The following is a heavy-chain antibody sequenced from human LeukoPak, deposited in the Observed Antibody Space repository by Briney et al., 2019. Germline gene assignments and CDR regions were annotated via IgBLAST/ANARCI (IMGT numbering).Heavy chain of an antibody. Sequence: SETLSLTCTVSGGSISSYHWSWIRQSPGKGLEWIGYIYYSGSTNYNPSLKSRVTISVDTSKNQFSLKLSSVTAADTAVYYCARAGGYYYDSSGYPAGNFDYWGQGTLVTVSS. CDR3: ARAGGYYYDSSGYPAGNFDY. J-gene: IGHJ4*02. D-gene: IGHD3-22*01. CDR1: GGSISSYH. CDR2: IYYSGST. V-gene: IGHV4-59*01.